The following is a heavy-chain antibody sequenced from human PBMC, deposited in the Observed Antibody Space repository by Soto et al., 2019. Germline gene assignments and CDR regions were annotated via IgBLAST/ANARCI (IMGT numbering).Heavy chain of an antibody. Sequence: GASVKVSCKASGYTFTNYGVSWVRQAPGQGLEWIGWIVVGSGNTNYAQKFQERVTITRDMSTSTAYMELSSLRSEDTAVYYCAAGSYYYDSSGYYPPLDYWGQGTLVTVSS. CDR2: IVVGSGNT. D-gene: IGHD3-22*01. V-gene: IGHV1-58*01. J-gene: IGHJ4*02. CDR1: GYTFTNYG. CDR3: AAGSYYYDSSGYYPPLDY.